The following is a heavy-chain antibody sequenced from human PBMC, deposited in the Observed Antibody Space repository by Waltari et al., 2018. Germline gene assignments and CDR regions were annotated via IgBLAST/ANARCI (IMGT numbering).Heavy chain of an antibody. D-gene: IGHD3-3*01. J-gene: IGHJ6*03. CDR1: GGSISSYY. CDR3: AITIFGGTNRPPYSYYMDV. Sequence: QVQLQESGPGLVKPSETLSLTCTGSGGSISSYYWSWIRQPAGKGLEWIGRIYTSGSTNDNPSLNSRVTMSVDTSKNQFSLKLSSVTAADTAVYYCAITIFGGTNRPPYSYYMDVWGKGTTVTVSS. V-gene: IGHV4-4*07. CDR2: IYTSGST.